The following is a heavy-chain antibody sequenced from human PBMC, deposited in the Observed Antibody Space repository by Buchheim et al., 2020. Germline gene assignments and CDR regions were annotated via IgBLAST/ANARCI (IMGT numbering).Heavy chain of an antibody. Sequence: QVNLVESGGGVVQPGRSLRLSCAVSGFTFRDSDMHWVRQAPGKGLEWVTMISFDGFNKEYADSVKGRFTISRDNSKNTLYLQMNGLRADDTAIYYCSKDGAISGRPNNLHKYFESWGQGTL. J-gene: IGHJ4*02. D-gene: IGHD3-3*01. CDR3: SKDGAISGRPNNLHKYFES. CDR1: GFTFRDSD. CDR2: ISFDGFNK. V-gene: IGHV3-30*18.